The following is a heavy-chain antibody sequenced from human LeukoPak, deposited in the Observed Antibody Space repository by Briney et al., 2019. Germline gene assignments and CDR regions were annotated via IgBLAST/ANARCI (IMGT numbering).Heavy chain of an antibody. Sequence: PGGSLRLSCAASGFTFSNYWMHWVRQAPGKGLVWVSRLNSDGSSTNYADSVKGRFTISRDNAKNSLYLQMNSLRAEDTAVYYCAREYSYGRIYYYYMDVWGKGTTVTISS. D-gene: IGHD5-18*01. CDR2: LNSDGSST. J-gene: IGHJ6*03. CDR3: AREYSYGRIYYYYMDV. V-gene: IGHV3-74*01. CDR1: GFTFSNYW.